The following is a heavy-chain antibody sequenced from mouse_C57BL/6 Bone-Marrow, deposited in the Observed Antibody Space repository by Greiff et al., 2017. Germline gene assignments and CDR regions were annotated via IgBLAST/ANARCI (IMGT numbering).Heavy chain of an antibody. J-gene: IGHJ2*01. CDR2: INPNNGGT. Sequence: EVQLQQSGPELVKPGASVKISCKASGYTFTDYYMNWVKQSHGKSLEWIGDINPNNGGTSYNQKFKGKATLTVDKSSSTAYMELRSLTSKDSAVYYCANWGFDYWGQGTTLTVSS. D-gene: IGHD4-1*01. CDR1: GYTFTDYY. V-gene: IGHV1-26*01. CDR3: ANWGFDY.